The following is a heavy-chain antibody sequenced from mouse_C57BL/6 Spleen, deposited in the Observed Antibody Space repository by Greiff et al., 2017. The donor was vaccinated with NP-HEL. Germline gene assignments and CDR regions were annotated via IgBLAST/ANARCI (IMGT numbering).Heavy chain of an antibody. CDR1: GYSITSDY. V-gene: IGHV3-8*01. CDR2: ISYSGST. Sequence: EVQLQESGPGLAKPSQTLSLTCSVTGYSITSDYWNWIRKFPGNKLEYMGYISYSGSTYYNPSLKSRISITRDTSKNQYYLQLNSVTTEDTATYYCARGKTLYGSSRYWYFDVWGTGTTVTVSS. J-gene: IGHJ1*03. CDR3: ARGKTLYGSSRYWYFDV. D-gene: IGHD1-1*01.